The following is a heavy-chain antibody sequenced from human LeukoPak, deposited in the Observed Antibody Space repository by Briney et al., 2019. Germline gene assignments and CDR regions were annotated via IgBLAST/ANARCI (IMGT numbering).Heavy chain of an antibody. Sequence: GWPLRLSCAASGFTFSSYEMNWVRQAPGKGLEWGSYISSIGSSIYYADSVKGRFTLSRDNAKNSLYLQMNSLRAEDTAVYYCAKLGITMVGGVWGKGTTVTISS. D-gene: IGHD3-10*02. J-gene: IGHJ6*04. CDR2: ISSIGSSI. CDR3: AKLGITMVGGV. CDR1: GFTFSSYE. V-gene: IGHV3-48*03.